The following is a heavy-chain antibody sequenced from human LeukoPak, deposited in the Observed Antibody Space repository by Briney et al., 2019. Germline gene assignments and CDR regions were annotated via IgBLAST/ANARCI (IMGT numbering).Heavy chain of an antibody. D-gene: IGHD5-18*01. CDR1: GGSISSYY. CDR2: IYYSGST. J-gene: IGHJ6*03. CDR3: ARQGYSYGAGYYYYMDV. Sequence: PSETLSLTCTVSGGSISSYYWSWIRQPPGKGLEWIGYIYYSGSTNYNPSLKSRVTISVDTSKNQFSLKLSSVTAADTAVYYCARQGYSYGAGYYYYMDVWGKGTTVTVSS. V-gene: IGHV4-59*08.